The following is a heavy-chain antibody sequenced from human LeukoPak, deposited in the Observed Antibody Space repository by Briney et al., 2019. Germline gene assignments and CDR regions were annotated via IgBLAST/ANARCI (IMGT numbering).Heavy chain of an antibody. CDR2: ITDSGRKT. V-gene: IGHV3-23*01. D-gene: IGHD4-17*01. CDR1: GLTFSNYA. CDR3: AKITKATTPNY. Sequence: PGGSLRLSCAASGLTFSNYAMNWVRQASGKGLEWVSGITDSGRKTYYADSVKGRFSISRDNSRNTVYLQMSDLRAEDTAVYYCAKITKATTPNYWGQGTLVTVYS. J-gene: IGHJ4*02.